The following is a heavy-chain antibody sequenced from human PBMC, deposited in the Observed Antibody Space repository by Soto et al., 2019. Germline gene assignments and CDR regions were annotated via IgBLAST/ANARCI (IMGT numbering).Heavy chain of an antibody. CDR3: AKEAQWELRGFGIL. CDR1: GLTFSSYA. V-gene: IGHV3-23*01. Sequence: EVQLLESGGGLVQPGGSLRLSCAASGLTFSSYAMSWVRQAPGKGLEWVSAISGSGGSTYHADSVKGRFTISRDNSKKTLYLQMNGLRAEDTAVYYCAKEAQWELRGFGILWGQGTLVTVSS. CDR2: ISGSGGST. D-gene: IGHD1-26*01. J-gene: IGHJ4*02.